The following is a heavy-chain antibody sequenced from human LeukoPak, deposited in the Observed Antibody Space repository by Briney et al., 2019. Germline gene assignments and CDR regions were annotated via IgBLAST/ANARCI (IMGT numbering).Heavy chain of an antibody. V-gene: IGHV4-4*07. J-gene: IGHJ4*02. CDR1: GGSTSSYY. Sequence: PSETLSLTCTVSGGSTSSYYWSWIRQPAGKGLEWIGRIYTTGSTNYNPSLKSRVTMSVDTSKNQFSLKLSSVTATDTAVYYCARSYYGSGRYGPQFDYWGQGTLVTVSS. D-gene: IGHD3-10*01. CDR3: ARSYYGSGRYGPQFDY. CDR2: IYTTGST.